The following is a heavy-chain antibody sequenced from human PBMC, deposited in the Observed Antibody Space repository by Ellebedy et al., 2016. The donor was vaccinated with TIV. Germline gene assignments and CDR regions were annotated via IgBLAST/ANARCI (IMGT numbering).Heavy chain of an antibody. D-gene: IGHD2-2*01. CDR3: ARASSYQLPSPYLYYYYYMDV. V-gene: IGHV3-23*01. CDR1: GFTFSSYA. CDR2: ISGSGDIT. Sequence: GESLKISXAGSGFTFSSYAMTWVRQAPGKGLEWVSTISGSGDITYYAESVKGRFTISRDNSKNTLYLQMNSLRAEDTAVYYCARASSYQLPSPYLYYYYYMDVWGKGTTVTVSS. J-gene: IGHJ6*03.